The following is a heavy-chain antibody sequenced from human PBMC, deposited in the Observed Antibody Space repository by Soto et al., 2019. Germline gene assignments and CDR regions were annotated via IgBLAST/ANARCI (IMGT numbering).Heavy chain of an antibody. V-gene: IGHV3-21*06. D-gene: IGHD2-21*01. Sequence: VQLVESGGGLVKAGGSLRLFCTASGFTFRNYNMNWVRQAPGKGLEWVSSISTGGAYMFYADSVKGRFTISRDNAQNSLFLQIDSPRAADTAVYYCARDIASPGGDYFDSWGQGTLVTVSS. J-gene: IGHJ4*02. CDR1: GFTFRNYN. CDR3: ARDIASPGGDYFDS. CDR2: ISTGGAYM.